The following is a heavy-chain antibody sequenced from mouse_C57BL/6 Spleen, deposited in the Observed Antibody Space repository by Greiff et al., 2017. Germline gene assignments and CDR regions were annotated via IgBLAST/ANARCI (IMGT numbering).Heavy chain of an antibody. V-gene: IGHV1-55*01. J-gene: IGHJ3*01. CDR2: IYPGSGST. Sequence: QVQLQQPGAELVKPGASVKMSCKASGYTFTSYWITWVKQRPGQGLEWIGDIYPGSGSTNYNEKFKSKATLTVDKSSSTAYMQLSSLTSEDSAVYYCAREGLRRAWFAYWGQGTLVTVSA. CDR1: GYTFTSYW. CDR3: AREGLRRAWFAY. D-gene: IGHD2-4*01.